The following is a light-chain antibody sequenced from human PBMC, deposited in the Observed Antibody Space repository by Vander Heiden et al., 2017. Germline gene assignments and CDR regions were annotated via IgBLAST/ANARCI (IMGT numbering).Light chain of an antibody. J-gene: IGLJ2*01. V-gene: IGLV1-44*01. CDR3: AAWDDSLNGPG. CDR2: SNN. Sequence: QSVLTQPPSASGTPGQRVTISCSGSSSTIRSNTVNWYQQLPGTAPKLLIYSNNQRPSGVPDRFSGSKSGTSASLASSGLQSEDEADYYCAAWDDSLNGPGFGGGTKLTVL. CDR1: SSTIRSNT.